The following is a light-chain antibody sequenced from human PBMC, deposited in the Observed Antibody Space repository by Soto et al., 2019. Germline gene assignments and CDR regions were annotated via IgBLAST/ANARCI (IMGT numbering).Light chain of an antibody. CDR2: EVS. CDR1: SSDVGGYNY. V-gene: IGLV2-14*01. Sequence: QSVLTQPASVSGSPGQSITISCTGTSSDVGGYNYVSWYQQHPGKAPKLMIYEVSNRPSGVSNRFSGSKSGNTASLTISGLQAEDEADYYCSSFSSGSTLFGTGTKVTV. J-gene: IGLJ1*01. CDR3: SSFSSGSTL.